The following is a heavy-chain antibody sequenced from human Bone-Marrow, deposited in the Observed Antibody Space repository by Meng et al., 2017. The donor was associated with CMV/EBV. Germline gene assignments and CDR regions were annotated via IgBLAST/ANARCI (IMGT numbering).Heavy chain of an antibody. Sequence: GGSLRLSCAASGFTFSSYAMSWVRQAPGKWLEWVSAISGSGGSTSYADSVKGRFTISRDNAKNTLYLQMNSLRAEDTAVYYCARVSSYYIAALPLRYYYGMDVWGQGTTVTVSS. V-gene: IGHV3-23*01. J-gene: IGHJ6*02. CDR2: ISGSGGST. D-gene: IGHD3-10*01. CDR3: ARVSSYYIAALPLRYYYGMDV. CDR1: GFTFSSYA.